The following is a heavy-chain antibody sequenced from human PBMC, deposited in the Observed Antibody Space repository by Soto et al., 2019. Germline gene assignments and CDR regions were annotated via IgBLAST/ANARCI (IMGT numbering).Heavy chain of an antibody. J-gene: IGHJ4*02. CDR1: SGSFSGYY. Sequence: QVQLQQWGAGLLKPSESLSLTCAVYSGSFSGYYWNWIRQPPGKGLEWIGEINHTGSTNYNPSLKSRVTISVDTSKSQFSLKLSSVTAADAAVSYCARGWGRIFDYWGQGTLVTVSS. V-gene: IGHV4-34*01. D-gene: IGHD7-27*01. CDR3: ARGWGRIFDY. CDR2: INHTGST.